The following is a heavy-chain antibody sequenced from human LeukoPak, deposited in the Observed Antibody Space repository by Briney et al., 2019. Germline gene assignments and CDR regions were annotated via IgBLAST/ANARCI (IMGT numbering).Heavy chain of an antibody. J-gene: IGHJ2*01. CDR1: GFTFSSHG. D-gene: IGHD2-2*01. CDR3: AREASVTNWYFDL. V-gene: IGHV3-30*03. Sequence: GGSLRLSCAASGFTFSSHGMQWVRQAPGKGLEWVTVIASDGSAQYYTDSEKGRFTTSRDNSKNMLYLQMDSLRTEDTAVYYCAREASVTNWYFDLWGRGALVSVSS. CDR2: IASDGSAQ.